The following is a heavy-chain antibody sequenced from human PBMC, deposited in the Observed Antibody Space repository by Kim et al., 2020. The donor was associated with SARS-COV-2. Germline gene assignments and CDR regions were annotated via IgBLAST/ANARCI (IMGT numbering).Heavy chain of an antibody. V-gene: IGHV3-49*04. CDR1: GFTFGDYA. D-gene: IGHD6-6*01. CDR2: IRSKAYGGTT. CDR3: TIGSIRYYYYGMDV. J-gene: IGHJ6*02. Sequence: GGSLRLSCTASGFTFGDYAMSWVRQAPGKGLEWVGFIRSKAYGGTTEYAASVKGRFTISRDDSKSIAYLQMNSLKTEDTAVYYCTIGSIRYYYYGMDVWGQGTTVTVSS.